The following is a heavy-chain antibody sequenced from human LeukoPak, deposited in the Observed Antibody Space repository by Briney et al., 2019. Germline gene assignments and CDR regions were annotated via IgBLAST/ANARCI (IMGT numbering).Heavy chain of an antibody. V-gene: IGHV4-31*03. CDR1: GGSISSGGYY. Sequence: NPSETLSLTCTVSGGSISSGGYYWSWIRQHPGKGLEWIGYIYYSGSTYYNPSLKSRVTISVDTSKNQFSLKLSSVTAADTAVYYCARGKAMAIFDYWGQGTLVTVSS. J-gene: IGHJ4*02. CDR3: ARGKAMAIFDY. CDR2: IYYSGST. D-gene: IGHD5-18*01.